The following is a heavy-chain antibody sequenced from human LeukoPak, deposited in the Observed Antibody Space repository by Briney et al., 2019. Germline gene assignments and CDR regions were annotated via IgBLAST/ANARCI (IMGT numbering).Heavy chain of an antibody. V-gene: IGHV1-8*01. CDR1: GYTFTSYD. J-gene: IGHJ4*02. D-gene: IGHD3-16*02. Sequence: ASVKVSCKASGYTFTSYDINWVRQATGQGLEWMGWMNPNSGNTGYAQKFQGRVTMTRNTSISTAYMELSSLRSEDTAVYYCARGRSGMITFGGVIVYDHWGQGTLVTVSS. CDR2: MNPNSGNT. CDR3: ARGRSGMITFGGVIVYDH.